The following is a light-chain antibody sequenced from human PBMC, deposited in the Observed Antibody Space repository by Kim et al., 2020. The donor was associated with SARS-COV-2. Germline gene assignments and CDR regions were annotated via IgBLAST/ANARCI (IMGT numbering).Light chain of an antibody. CDR2: GAS. CDR3: QQYGSSLPVT. V-gene: IGKV3-20*01. CDR1: QSVSSSY. J-gene: IGKJ4*01. Sequence: PGERATLSCRASQSVSSSYLAWYQHKPGQAPRLLIYGASNRATGIPDRFSGSGSGTDFTLTISRLASEDFAVYYCQQYGSSLPVTFGGGTKLEI.